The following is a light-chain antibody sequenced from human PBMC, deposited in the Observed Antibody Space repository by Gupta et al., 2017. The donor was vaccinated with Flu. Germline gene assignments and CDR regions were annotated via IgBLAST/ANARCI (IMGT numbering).Light chain of an antibody. J-gene: IGKJ3*01. Sequence: DIQMTQSPSTLSASVGDRVTITCRASQSISSWLAWYQQKPGKAPKLLIYKASSVESGVPSRFSGSGSGTEFTLTISSLQPDDFATYYCQQYNSYPFTFGHGTKVDIK. CDR3: QQYNSYPFT. V-gene: IGKV1-5*03. CDR1: QSISSW. CDR2: KAS.